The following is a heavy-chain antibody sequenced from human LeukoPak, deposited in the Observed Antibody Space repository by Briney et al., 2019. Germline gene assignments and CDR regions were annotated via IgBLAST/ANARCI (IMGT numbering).Heavy chain of an antibody. J-gene: IGHJ6*03. D-gene: IGHD2-2*01. Sequence: PSETLSLTCTVSGGSISTYVWSWIRQTAGKGLEWIGRISDSGSTRYNPSLKSRVTMSVDTSKNQFSLKLSSVTAADTAVYYCARVVPAANYYYYMDVWGKGTTVTISS. CDR1: GGSISTYV. V-gene: IGHV4-4*07. CDR2: ISDSGST. CDR3: ARVVPAANYYYYMDV.